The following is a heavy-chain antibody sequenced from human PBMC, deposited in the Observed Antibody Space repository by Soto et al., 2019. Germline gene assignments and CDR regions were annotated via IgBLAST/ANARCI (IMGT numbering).Heavy chain of an antibody. Sequence: QVQLVQSGAEVKKPGSSVKVSCKASGGTFSSYAISWVRQAPGQGLEWMGGIIPIFGTANYAQKFQGRVTITADESTSTAYMELSSLRSEDPAVYYCASCVPIVGATNGWFDPWGQGTLVTVSS. D-gene: IGHD1-26*01. CDR2: IIPIFGTA. CDR3: ASCVPIVGATNGWFDP. V-gene: IGHV1-69*01. CDR1: GGTFSSYA. J-gene: IGHJ5*02.